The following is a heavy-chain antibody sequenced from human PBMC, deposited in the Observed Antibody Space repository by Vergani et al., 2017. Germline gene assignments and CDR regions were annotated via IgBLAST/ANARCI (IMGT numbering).Heavy chain of an antibody. CDR1: GFTFSTYG. V-gene: IGHV3-21*01. J-gene: IGHJ3*02. D-gene: IGHD6-13*01. Sequence: VQLVESGGGVVRPGGSLRLSCAASGFTFSTYGMHWVRQAPGKGLEWVSSISSSSSYIYYADSVKGRFTISRDNAKNSLYLQMNSLRAEDTAVYYCARDRGSSWYSNAFDIWGQGTMVTVSS. CDR2: ISSSSSYI. CDR3: ARDRGSSWYSNAFDI.